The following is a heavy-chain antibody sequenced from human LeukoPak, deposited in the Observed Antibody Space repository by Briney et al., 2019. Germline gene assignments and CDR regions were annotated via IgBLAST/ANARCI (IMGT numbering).Heavy chain of an antibody. V-gene: IGHV3-7*01. D-gene: IGHD7-27*01. Sequence: PGGSLRLSCAASGFTFSRYWMSWVRQAPGKGLEWVANIRQDGSEKHYLDSVKGRITISRDNSKNTVYLQMNSLRAEDTAVYYCAKPLTGVSSDYFDYWGQGTLVTVSS. CDR1: GFTFSRYW. J-gene: IGHJ4*02. CDR2: IRQDGSEK. CDR3: AKPLTGVSSDYFDY.